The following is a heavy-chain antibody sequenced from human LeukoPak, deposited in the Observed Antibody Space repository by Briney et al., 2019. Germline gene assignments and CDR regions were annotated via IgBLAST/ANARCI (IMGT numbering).Heavy chain of an antibody. Sequence: GGSLRLSCAASGFTFSDYWMSWVRQPPVKGLEWVANIKEDGSDKHKYYVDSVKGRFTISRDNAKNSLYLQMNTLRAEDTAVYYCARILGGSSGYYLDCWGQGTLVTVSS. CDR1: GFTFSDYW. J-gene: IGHJ4*02. V-gene: IGHV3-7*01. CDR2: IKEDGSDK. D-gene: IGHD3-22*01. CDR3: ARILGGSSGYYLDC.